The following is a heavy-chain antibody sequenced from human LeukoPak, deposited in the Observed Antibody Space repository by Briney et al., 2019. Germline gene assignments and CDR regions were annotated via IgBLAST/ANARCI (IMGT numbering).Heavy chain of an antibody. CDR2: INNDGRTT. D-gene: IGHD3-16*02. CDR3: ARGDYVWGTYHYTLDY. Sequence: GGSLRLSCAASAFTFSNNWTYWVRQAPGKGLAWVSRINNDGRTTSYADSVKGRFTISRDNAKSTLYLQMNSLRAEDTAVYFCARGDYVWGTYHYTLDYWGQGTLVTVSS. CDR1: AFTFSNNW. J-gene: IGHJ4*02. V-gene: IGHV3-74*01.